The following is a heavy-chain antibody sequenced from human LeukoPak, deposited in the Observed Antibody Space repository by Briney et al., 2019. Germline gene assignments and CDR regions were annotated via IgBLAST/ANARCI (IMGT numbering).Heavy chain of an antibody. J-gene: IGHJ4*02. CDR1: GYTFTGYY. Sequence: ASVKVSCKASGYTFTGYYMHWVRQAPGQGLEWMGWINPNSGGTNYAQKFQGRVTMTRDTSISTAYMELSRLRSDDTAVYYCARDRAEQWLVPFGSGGDWGQGTLVTVSS. V-gene: IGHV1-2*02. CDR2: INPNSGGT. CDR3: ARDRAEQWLVPFGSGGD. D-gene: IGHD6-19*01.